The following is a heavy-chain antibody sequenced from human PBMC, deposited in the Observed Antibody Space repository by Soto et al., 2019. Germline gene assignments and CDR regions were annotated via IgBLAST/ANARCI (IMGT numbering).Heavy chain of an antibody. CDR3: ATAWSGNSEESY. J-gene: IGHJ4*02. CDR2: ISLSGSRT. V-gene: IGHV3-11*05. CDR1: GFTFSDYY. D-gene: IGHD3-3*01. Sequence: QVQLVESGGGLVKPGGSLRLSCAASGFTFSDYYMSWIRQAPGKGLEWVSDISLSGSRTNYANSVKGRFTISRDNAKNSLYVQMNSLRAEDTAVYYCATAWSGNSEESYWGQGTLVTVSS.